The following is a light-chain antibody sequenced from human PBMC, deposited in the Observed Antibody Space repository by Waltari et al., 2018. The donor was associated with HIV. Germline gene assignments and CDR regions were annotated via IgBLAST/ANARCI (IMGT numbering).Light chain of an antibody. CDR3: MQGTHWPKT. Sequence: DVVMTQSPLSLPVTLGQPASISCRSSQSLVHSDGDTYLNWFHQRPGQSPRRLIYKVSNRDSGVPERFSGSGSATDFTLIISRVEAEDIGVYYWMQGTHWPKTFGQGTKVEIK. CDR1: QSLVHSDGDTY. CDR2: KVS. V-gene: IGKV2-30*02. J-gene: IGKJ1*01.